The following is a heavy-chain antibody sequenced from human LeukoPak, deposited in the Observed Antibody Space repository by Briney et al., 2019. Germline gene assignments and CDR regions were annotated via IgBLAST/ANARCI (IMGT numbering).Heavy chain of an antibody. D-gene: IGHD3-9*01. CDR2: IYHSGST. V-gene: IGHV4-38-2*02. CDR1: AYSIRSGYV. J-gene: IGHJ5*02. CDR3: ARVLYYDVLTGYYINGWFDP. Sequence: SETLSLTCTVSAYSIRSGYVWGWIRQPPGKGLEWIASIYHSGSTYYNPSLKSRVTISVDTSKNQFSLKLTSVTAADTAVYYCARVLYYDVLTGYYINGWFDPWGQGTLVTVSS.